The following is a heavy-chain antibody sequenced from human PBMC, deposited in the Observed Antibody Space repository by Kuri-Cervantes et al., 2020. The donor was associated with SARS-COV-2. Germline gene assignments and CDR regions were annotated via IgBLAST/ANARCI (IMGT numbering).Heavy chain of an antibody. J-gene: IGHJ4*02. Sequence: GESLKISCAASGFTFSSYAMSWVRQAPGKGLEWVSAISCSGGSTYYADSVKGRFTISRDNSKNTLYLQMNSLRAEDTAVYYCAKDRKQIAAAGLDYWGQGTLVTVSS. V-gene: IGHV3-23*01. D-gene: IGHD6-13*01. CDR1: GFTFSSYA. CDR3: AKDRKQIAAAGLDY. CDR2: ISCSGGST.